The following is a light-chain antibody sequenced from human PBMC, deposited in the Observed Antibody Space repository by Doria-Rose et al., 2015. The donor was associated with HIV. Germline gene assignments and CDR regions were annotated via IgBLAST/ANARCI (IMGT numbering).Light chain of an antibody. V-gene: IGKV3-20*01. J-gene: IGKJ1*01. CDR3: HQYGTSWT. Sequence: LTQSPGTLSLSPGERATLSCRASQRFSSTYLAWYQQKPGQAPSLLIYDGSTRATGIPDRFSASGPGTGFTLTINRLEPEDFALYYCHQYGTSWTFGQGTKVEI. CDR2: DGS. CDR1: QRFSSTY.